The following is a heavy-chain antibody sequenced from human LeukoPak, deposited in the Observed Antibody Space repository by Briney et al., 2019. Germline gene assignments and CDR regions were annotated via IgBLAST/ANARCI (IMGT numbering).Heavy chain of an antibody. CDR1: GYTFTGYY. J-gene: IGHJ3*02. CDR2: INPNSGGT. V-gene: IGHV1-2*02. CDR3: ANIDLNSSSWLLKDDAFDI. Sequence: ASVKVSCKASGYTFTGYYMHWVRQAPGQGLEWMGWINPNSGGTNYAQKFQGRVTMTRDTSISTAYMELSRLRSDDTAVYYRANIDLNSSSWLLKDDAFDIWGQGTMVTVSS. D-gene: IGHD6-13*01.